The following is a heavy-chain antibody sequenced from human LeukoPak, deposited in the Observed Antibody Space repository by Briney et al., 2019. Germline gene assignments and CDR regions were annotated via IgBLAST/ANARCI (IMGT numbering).Heavy chain of an antibody. D-gene: IGHD3-22*01. CDR3: AKDSNYDSSGSPGTLFDY. V-gene: IGHV3-30*18. CDR2: ISYDGSNK. Sequence: GGFLRLSCAASGFTFSSYGMHWVRQAPGKGLEWVAVISYDGSNKYYADSVKGRFTISRDNSKNTLYLQMNSLRAEDTAVYYCAKDSNYDSSGSPGTLFDYWGQGTLVTVSS. CDR1: GFTFSSYG. J-gene: IGHJ4*02.